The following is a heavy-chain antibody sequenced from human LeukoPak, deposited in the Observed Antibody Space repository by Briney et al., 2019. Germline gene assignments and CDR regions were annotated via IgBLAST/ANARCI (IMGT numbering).Heavy chain of an antibody. CDR2: VYYSGSS. Sequence: SETLSLTCTVSGGSISSDSYYWGWIRQPPGKGLEWIGHVYYSGSSYYNLSLKSRVTISVDASKNQFSLRLSSVTAADTAVYYCAREVTTGDYWGQGTLVTVSS. D-gene: IGHD4-17*01. V-gene: IGHV4-39*07. J-gene: IGHJ4*02. CDR3: AREVTTGDY. CDR1: GGSISSDSYY.